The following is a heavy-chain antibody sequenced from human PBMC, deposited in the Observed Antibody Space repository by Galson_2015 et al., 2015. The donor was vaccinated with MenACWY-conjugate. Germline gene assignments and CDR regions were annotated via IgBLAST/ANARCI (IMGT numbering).Heavy chain of an antibody. J-gene: IGHJ4*02. Sequence: CAISGDSVSSSSVAWNWIRQSPSRGLEWLGRTYYRSKWYNDYAVSVKSRITINPDTSKNQFSLHLSSVTPEDTAVYYCTRDRNTLGWYDYWGQGTLVTVS. V-gene: IGHV6-1*01. CDR3: TRDRNTLGWYDY. CDR1: GDSVSSSSVA. D-gene: IGHD6-19*01. CDR2: TYYRSKWYN.